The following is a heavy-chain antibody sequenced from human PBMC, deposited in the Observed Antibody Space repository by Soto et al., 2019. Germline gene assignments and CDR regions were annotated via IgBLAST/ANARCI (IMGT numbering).Heavy chain of an antibody. Sequence: GGSLRLSCAASGFTFSSYAMHWVRQAPGKGLEWVAVISYDGSNKYYADSVKGRLTISRDNSKNTLYLQMNSLRAEDTAVYYCARDKGKDSSGSIIPYYYYGMDVWGQGTTVTVSS. CDR1: GFTFSSYA. D-gene: IGHD3-22*01. J-gene: IGHJ6*02. V-gene: IGHV3-30-3*01. CDR3: ARDKGKDSSGSIIPYYYYGMDV. CDR2: ISYDGSNK.